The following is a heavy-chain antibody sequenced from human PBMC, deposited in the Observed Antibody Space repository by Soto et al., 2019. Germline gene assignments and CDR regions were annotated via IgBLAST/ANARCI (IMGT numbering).Heavy chain of an antibody. Sequence: SETLSLTCTVSGGSISSSSYYWGWIRQPPGKGLEWIGSIYYSGSTYYNPSLKSRVTISVDTSKNQFSLKLSSVTAADTAVYYCASLANSGSYYYYYGMDVWGQGTTVTVSS. CDR1: GGSISSSSYY. CDR2: IYYSGST. D-gene: IGHD1-26*01. CDR3: ASLANSGSYYYYYGMDV. V-gene: IGHV4-39*01. J-gene: IGHJ6*02.